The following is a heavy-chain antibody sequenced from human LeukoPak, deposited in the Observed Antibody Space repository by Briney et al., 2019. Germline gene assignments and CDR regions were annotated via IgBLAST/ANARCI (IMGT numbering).Heavy chain of an antibody. CDR3: ARDLANYDPGGWFDP. D-gene: IGHD3-3*01. J-gene: IGHJ5*02. CDR2: IIPIFGTA. CDR1: GYTFTSYG. V-gene: IGHV1-69*13. Sequence: GASVKVSCKASGYTFTSYGISWVRQAPGQGLEWMGGIIPIFGTANYAQKFQGRVTITADESTSTAYMELSSLRSEDTAVYYCARDLANYDPGGWFDPWGQGTLVTVSS.